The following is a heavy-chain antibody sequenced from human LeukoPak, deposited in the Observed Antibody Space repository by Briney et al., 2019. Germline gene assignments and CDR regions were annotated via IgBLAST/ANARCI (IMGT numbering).Heavy chain of an antibody. D-gene: IGHD6-19*01. J-gene: IGHJ4*02. CDR2: IKQDGSEK. CDR1: GFTFSSYA. CDR3: ARDHSSGWGFFDY. Sequence: GGSLRLSCAASGFTFSSYAMHWVRQAPGKGLEWVANIKQDGSEKYYVDSVKGRFTISRDNAKNSLYLQMNSLRAEDTAVYYCARDHSSGWGFFDYWGQGTLVTVSS. V-gene: IGHV3-7*01.